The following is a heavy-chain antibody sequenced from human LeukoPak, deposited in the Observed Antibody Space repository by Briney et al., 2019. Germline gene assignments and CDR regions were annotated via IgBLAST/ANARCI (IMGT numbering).Heavy chain of an antibody. Sequence: GGSLRLSGAASGFTFSDYYMSWIGKAPGKGLEWVSYISSGGSTIYYADSVKGRFTISRDNAKNSLYLQMNSLRAEDTAVYYCARDNGSNRGFLVYWGQGTLVNVSS. CDR2: ISSGGSTI. D-gene: IGHD3-3*01. V-gene: IGHV3-11*01. CDR1: GFTFSDYY. CDR3: ARDNGSNRGFLVY. J-gene: IGHJ4*02.